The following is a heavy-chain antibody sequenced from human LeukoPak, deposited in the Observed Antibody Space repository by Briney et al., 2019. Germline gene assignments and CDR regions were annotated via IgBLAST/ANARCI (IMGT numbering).Heavy chain of an antibody. CDR3: ARAMPQAAADY. D-gene: IGHD2-2*01. V-gene: IGHV1-69*06. J-gene: IGHJ4*02. CDR1: GGTFSSYA. Sequence: WASVKVSCKASGGTFSSYAISWVRQAPGQGLEWMGGIIPIFGAANYAQKFQGRVTITADKSTSTAYMELSSLRSEDTAVYYCARAMPQAAADYWGQGTLVTVSS. CDR2: IIPIFGAA.